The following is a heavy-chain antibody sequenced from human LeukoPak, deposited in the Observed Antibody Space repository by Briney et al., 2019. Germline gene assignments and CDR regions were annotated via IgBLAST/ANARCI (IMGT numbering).Heavy chain of an antibody. Sequence: GGSLRLSCAASGFTFSSYGMHWVRQAPGKGLEWVAVISYDGSNKYYADFVKGRFTISRDNSKNTLYLQMNSLRAEDTAVYYCAKDPTTPYSSGWYAGVIGHYYYGMDVWGQGTTVTVSS. V-gene: IGHV3-30*18. CDR2: ISYDGSNK. CDR3: AKDPTTPYSSGWYAGVIGHYYYGMDV. CDR1: GFTFSSYG. D-gene: IGHD6-19*01. J-gene: IGHJ6*02.